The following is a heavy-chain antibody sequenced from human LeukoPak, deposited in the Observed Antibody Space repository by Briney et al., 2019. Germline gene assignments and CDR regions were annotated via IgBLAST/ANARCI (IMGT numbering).Heavy chain of an antibody. D-gene: IGHD5-18*01. CDR1: GGSFSGYY. CDR3: ARRGRIQRGYMDV. V-gene: IGHV4-34*01. Sequence: PSETLSLTCAVYGGSFSGYYWSWIRQPPGKGLEWIGEINHSGSTNYNPSLKSRVTISVDTSKSQFSLKLSSVTAADTAVYYCARRGRIQRGYMDVWGKGTTVTISS. J-gene: IGHJ6*03. CDR2: INHSGST.